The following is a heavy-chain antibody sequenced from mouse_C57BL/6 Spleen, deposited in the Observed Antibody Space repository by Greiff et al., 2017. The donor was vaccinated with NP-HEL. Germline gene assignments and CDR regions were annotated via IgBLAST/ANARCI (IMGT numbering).Heavy chain of an antibody. CDR3: TVSRFYYYGSSYVGWFAY. J-gene: IGHJ3*01. V-gene: IGHV1-15*01. CDR1: GYTFTDYE. CDR2: IDPETGGT. Sequence: VKLQQSGAELVRPGASVTLSCKASGYTFTDYEMHWVKQTPVHGLEWIGAIDPETGGTAYNQKFKGKAILTADKSSSPAYMELRSLTSEDSAVYYCTVSRFYYYGSSYVGWFAYWGQGTLVTVSA. D-gene: IGHD1-1*01.